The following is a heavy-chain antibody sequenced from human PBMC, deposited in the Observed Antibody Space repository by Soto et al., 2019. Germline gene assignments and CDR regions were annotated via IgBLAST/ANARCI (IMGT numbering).Heavy chain of an antibody. D-gene: IGHD3-16*01. CDR1: GFTFSDYY. CDR3: ARVTYDYIWGTDWFDP. V-gene: IGHV3-11*01. J-gene: IGHJ5*02. Sequence: GGSLRLSCAASGFTFSDYYMSWIRQAPGKGLEWVSYISSSGSTIYYADSVKGRFTISRDNAKNSLYLQMNSLRAEDTAVYYCARVTYDYIWGTDWFDPWGQGTLVTVSS. CDR2: ISSSGSTI.